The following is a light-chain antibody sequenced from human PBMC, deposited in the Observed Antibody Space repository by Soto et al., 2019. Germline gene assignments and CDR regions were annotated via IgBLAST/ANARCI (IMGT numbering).Light chain of an antibody. Sequence: DIQVTQSPSSLSASVGDRVTITCRASQGISHYLAWYQQKPGKVPKLLILAASTLQSGVPSRFSGSGSGTDFTLTISSLQPEDVATYYCQKYNSAPQTFGQGTKVEVK. J-gene: IGKJ1*01. V-gene: IGKV1-27*01. CDR2: AAS. CDR1: QGISHY. CDR3: QKYNSAPQT.